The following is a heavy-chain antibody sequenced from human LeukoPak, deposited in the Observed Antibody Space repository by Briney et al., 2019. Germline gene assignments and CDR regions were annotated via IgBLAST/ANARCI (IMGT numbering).Heavy chain of an antibody. CDR3: AKGRGWEASYYYYYMDV. Sequence: PSETLSLTCTVSGYSISSGYDWGWMRQAPGKGLEWIGSIYYSGSTYYNPSLKSRVTISVDTSKNQFSLKLSSVTAADTAVYYCAKGRGWEASYYYYYMDVWGKGTTVTISS. V-gene: IGHV4-38-2*02. J-gene: IGHJ6*03. D-gene: IGHD1-26*01. CDR1: GYSISSGYD. CDR2: IYYSGST.